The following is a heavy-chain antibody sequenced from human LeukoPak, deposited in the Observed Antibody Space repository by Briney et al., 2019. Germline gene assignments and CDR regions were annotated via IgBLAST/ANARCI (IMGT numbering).Heavy chain of an antibody. J-gene: IGHJ4*02. CDR2: ISYDGSNK. D-gene: IGHD2-15*01. CDR3: ARPDLRYCSGGSCNLQFDY. Sequence: GGSLRLSCAASGFTFSSYAMHWVRQAPGKGLEWVAVISYDGSNKYYADSVKGRFTISRDNSKNTLYLQMNSLRAEDTAVYYCARPDLRYCSGGSCNLQFDYWGQGTLVTVSS. V-gene: IGHV3-30-3*01. CDR1: GFTFSSYA.